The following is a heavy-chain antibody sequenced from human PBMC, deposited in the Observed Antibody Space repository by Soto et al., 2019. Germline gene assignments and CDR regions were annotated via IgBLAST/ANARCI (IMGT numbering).Heavy chain of an antibody. CDR2: TYYRSKWYN. CDR1: GDTDSSNSAA. CDR3: ARVADYGDLSLFDY. D-gene: IGHD4-17*01. Sequence: SQTLSLTCDISGDTDSSNSAAWNWIRQSPSRGLEWLGRTYYRSKWYNDYAVSVKSRITINPDTSKNQFSLQLNSVTPEDTAVYYCARVADYGDLSLFDYWGQGTLVTVSS. J-gene: IGHJ4*02. V-gene: IGHV6-1*01.